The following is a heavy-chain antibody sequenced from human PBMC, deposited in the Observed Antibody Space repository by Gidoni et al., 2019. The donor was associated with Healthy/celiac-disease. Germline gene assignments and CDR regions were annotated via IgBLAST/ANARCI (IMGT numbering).Heavy chain of an antibody. CDR1: GFTFSSYW. CDR3: ARDGATYYYDSSGQFDY. Sequence: EVQLVESGGGLVQPGGSLRLSCAASGFTFSSYWMSWVRQAPGKGLEWVANIKQDGSEKYYVDSVKGRFTISRDNAKNSLYLQMNSLRAEDTAVYYCARDGATYYYDSSGQFDYWGQGTLVTVSS. V-gene: IGHV3-7*03. J-gene: IGHJ4*02. D-gene: IGHD3-22*01. CDR2: IKQDGSEK.